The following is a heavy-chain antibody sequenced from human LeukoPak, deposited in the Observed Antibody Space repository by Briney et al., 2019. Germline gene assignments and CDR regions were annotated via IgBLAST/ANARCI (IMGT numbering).Heavy chain of an antibody. CDR2: IIPIFGTA. D-gene: IGHD3-10*01. Sequence: GASVKVSCKASGYTFTSYAMNWVRQAPGQGLEWMGGIIPIFGTANYAQKFQGRVTITADESTSTAYMELSSLRSEDTAVYYCAIPPAGYYYPYYYYMDVWGKGTTVTISS. CDR1: GYTFTSYA. CDR3: AIPPAGYYYPYYYYMDV. V-gene: IGHV1-69*13. J-gene: IGHJ6*03.